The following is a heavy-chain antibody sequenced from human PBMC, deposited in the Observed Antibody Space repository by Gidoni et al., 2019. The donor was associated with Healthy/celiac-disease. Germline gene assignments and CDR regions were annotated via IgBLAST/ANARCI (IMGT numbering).Heavy chain of an antibody. Sequence: VQLVESGGGLVNHGGSLRLSCAASGFTFSSYSVNWVRQAPGKGLEWVSSISSSSSYIYYADAVKGRFTISRDNAKNSLYLQMNSLRAEDTAVYYCARALAVVDAFDIWGQGTMVTVSS. CDR2: ISSSSSYI. V-gene: IGHV3-21*01. CDR3: ARALAVVDAFDI. CDR1: GFTFSSYS. J-gene: IGHJ3*02. D-gene: IGHD6-19*01.